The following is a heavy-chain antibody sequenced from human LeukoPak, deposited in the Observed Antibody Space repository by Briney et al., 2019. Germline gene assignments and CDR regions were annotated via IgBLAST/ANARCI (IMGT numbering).Heavy chain of an antibody. V-gene: IGHV1-2*02. CDR2: INPNSGGT. Sequence: GASVKVSCKASGYTFTGYYMHWVRQAPGQGLEWMGWINPNSGGTNYAQKFQGRITMTRDTSISTAYVELSRLRSDDTAVYYCARAVTVTGDYGMDVWGQGTTVTVSS. CDR3: ARAVTVTGDYGMDV. D-gene: IGHD4-17*01. CDR1: GYTFTGYY. J-gene: IGHJ6*02.